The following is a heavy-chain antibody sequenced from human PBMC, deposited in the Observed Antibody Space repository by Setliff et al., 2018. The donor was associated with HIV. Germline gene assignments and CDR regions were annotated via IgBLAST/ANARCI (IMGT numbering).Heavy chain of an antibody. J-gene: IGHJ3*01. CDR2: IKTHGETI. CDR1: GFTFSNVW. V-gene: IGHV3-7*03. CDR3: ARDGPTGWDAFDV. Sequence: GGSLRLSCVTSGFTFSNVWMSWVRQAPGKGPEWVATIKTHGETIYYVDSVKGRFTISRDNAKNSLFLQMTSLRADDTAVYYCARDGPTGWDAFDVWGQGTMVTVSS.